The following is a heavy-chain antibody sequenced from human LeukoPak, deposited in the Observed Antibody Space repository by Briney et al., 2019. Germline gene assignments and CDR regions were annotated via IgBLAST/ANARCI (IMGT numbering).Heavy chain of an antibody. CDR1: GYIFTGYY. J-gene: IGHJ4*02. Sequence: ASVKVSCKASGYIFTGYYMHWVRQAPGQGLEWMGWINPNSGGTNYAQKFQGRVTMTRDTSISTAYMELSRLRSDDTAVYYCARDIWVATAYYFDYWGQGTLVTVSS. CDR3: ARDIWVATAYYFDY. D-gene: IGHD5-12*01. CDR2: INPNSGGT. V-gene: IGHV1-2*02.